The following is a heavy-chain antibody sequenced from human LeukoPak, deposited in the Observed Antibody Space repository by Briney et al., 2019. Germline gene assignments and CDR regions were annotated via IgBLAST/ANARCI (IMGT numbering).Heavy chain of an antibody. V-gene: IGHV3-7*01. CDR2: IKQDGSEK. D-gene: IGHD1-1*01. CDR1: GFTFSSYW. J-gene: IGHJ6*03. CDR3: ARERERPKNNYYYYYYMDV. Sequence: GGSLRLSCAASGFTFSSYWMSWVRQAPGKGLEWVANIKQDGSEKYYVDSVKGRFTISRDNAKNSLYLQKNSLRAEDTAVYYCARERERPKNNYYYYYYMDVWGKGTTVTVSS.